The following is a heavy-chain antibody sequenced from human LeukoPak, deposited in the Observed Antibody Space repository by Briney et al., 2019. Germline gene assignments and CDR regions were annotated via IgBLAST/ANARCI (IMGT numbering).Heavy chain of an antibody. V-gene: IGHV1-24*01. CDR3: ATGYDSGSYYYFDY. J-gene: IGHJ4*02. CDR2: FDPEDGET. CDR1: GYTLTELS. Sequence: ALVKVSCKVSGYTLTELSMHWVRQAPGKGLEWMGGFDPEDGETIYAQKFQGRVTMTEDTSTDTAYMELSSLRSEDTAVYYCATGYDSGSYYYFDYWGQGTLVTVSS. D-gene: IGHD1-26*01.